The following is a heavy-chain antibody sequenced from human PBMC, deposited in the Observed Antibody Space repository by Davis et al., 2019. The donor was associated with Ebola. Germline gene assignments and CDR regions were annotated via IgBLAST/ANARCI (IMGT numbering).Heavy chain of an antibody. CDR2: INAGNGNT. D-gene: IGHD6-13*01. CDR3: AREISSSWDY. Sequence: AASVKVSCKASGYTFTTYPIHWVRQAPGQRLEWMGWINAGNGNTKYSQKFQGRVTITRDTSASTAYMELSSLRSEDTAVYYCAREISSSWDYWGQGTLVTVSS. J-gene: IGHJ4*02. V-gene: IGHV1-3*01. CDR1: GYTFTTYP.